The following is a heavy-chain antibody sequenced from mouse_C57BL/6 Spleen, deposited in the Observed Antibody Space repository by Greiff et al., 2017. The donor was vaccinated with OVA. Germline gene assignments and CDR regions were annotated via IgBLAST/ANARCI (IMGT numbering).Heavy chain of an antibody. CDR1: GYTFTSYW. V-gene: IGHV1-50*01. D-gene: IGHD1-1*01. CDR2: IDPSDRYT. J-gene: IGHJ3*01. CDR3: ARAHYGSSPWDAD. Sequence: QVQLQQPGAELVKPGASVKLSCKASGYTFTSYWMPWVNQRPGQGLEWIGEIDPSDRYTNYNQTFKGKATLTVDTSSSTAYMPLSSLTSEDSAVYNWARAHYGSSPWDADWGQGTRVTVAA.